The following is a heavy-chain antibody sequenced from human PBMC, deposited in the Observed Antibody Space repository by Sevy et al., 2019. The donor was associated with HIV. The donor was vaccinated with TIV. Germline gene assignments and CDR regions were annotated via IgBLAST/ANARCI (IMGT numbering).Heavy chain of an antibody. CDR3: ARYRDGYNYDY. V-gene: IGHV3-33*01. J-gene: IGHJ4*02. D-gene: IGHD5-12*01. CDR2: IWYDGTNK. Sequence: GGSLRLSCAASGFTFSTYDMHWVRQAPGKGLEWVALIWYDGTNKYYADSVKGRFTISRDNSKNTLSLQMNSLRAEDTAVYYCARYRDGYNYDYWVQGTLVTVSS. CDR1: GFTFSTYD.